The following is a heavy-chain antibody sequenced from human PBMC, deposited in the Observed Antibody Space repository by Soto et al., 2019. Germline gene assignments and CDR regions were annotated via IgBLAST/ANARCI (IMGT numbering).Heavy chain of an antibody. Sequence: SETLSLTCTVSGGSISSYYWSWIRQPPGRGLEWIGYIYHSGSTYYNPSLKSRVTISVDRSKNQFSLKLSSVTAADTAVYYCARNIAALRLNNWFDPWGQGTLVTVSS. CDR1: GGSISSYY. J-gene: IGHJ5*02. D-gene: IGHD6-13*01. CDR3: ARNIAALRLNNWFDP. CDR2: IYHSGST. V-gene: IGHV4-59*12.